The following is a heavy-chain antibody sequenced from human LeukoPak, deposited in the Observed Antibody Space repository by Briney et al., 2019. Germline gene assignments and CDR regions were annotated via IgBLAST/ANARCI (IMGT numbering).Heavy chain of an antibody. CDR2: INHSGST. Sequence: SETLSLTCAVYGGSFSGYYWSWIRQPPGKGLEWVGEINHSGSTNYNPSLKSRVTISVDTSKNQFSLKLSSVTAADTAVYYCASTPPYYYGSGSYYFDYWGQGTLVTVPS. CDR1: GGSFSGYY. J-gene: IGHJ4*02. V-gene: IGHV4-34*01. CDR3: ASTPPYYYGSGSYYFDY. D-gene: IGHD3-10*01.